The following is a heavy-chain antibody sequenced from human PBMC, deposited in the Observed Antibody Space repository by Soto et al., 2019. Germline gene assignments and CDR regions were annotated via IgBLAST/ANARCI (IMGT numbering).Heavy chain of an antibody. V-gene: IGHV3-30-3*01. D-gene: IGHD3-9*01. Sequence: LRLSCAASEFIFSSYAMHWIRQAPGKGLEWVAVISFDGNIIHYADSVKGRFIISRDNSKNTLYLQMHSLSGEDTAVYYCARTFDTITYYFDYWGQGTLVTISS. CDR2: ISFDGNII. CDR1: EFIFSSYA. J-gene: IGHJ4*02. CDR3: ARTFDTITYYFDY.